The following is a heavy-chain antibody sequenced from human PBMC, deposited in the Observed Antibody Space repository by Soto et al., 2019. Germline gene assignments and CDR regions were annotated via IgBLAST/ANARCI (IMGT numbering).Heavy chain of an antibody. CDR3: ARDRHSSSLYYYYGMDV. J-gene: IGHJ6*02. D-gene: IGHD6-6*01. V-gene: IGHV3-33*01. Sequence: LRLSFAASGFTFSSYGMHWVRQAPGKGLEWVAVIWYDGSNKYYADSVKGRFTISRDDSKNTLYLQMNSLRAEDTAVYYCARDRHSSSLYYYYGMDVWGQGTTVTVSS. CDR2: IWYDGSNK. CDR1: GFTFSSYG.